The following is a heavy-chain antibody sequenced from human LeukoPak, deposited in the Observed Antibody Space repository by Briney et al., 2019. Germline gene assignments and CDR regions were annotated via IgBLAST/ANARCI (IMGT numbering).Heavy chain of an antibody. J-gene: IGHJ4*02. D-gene: IGHD4-17*01. V-gene: IGHV3-23*01. CDR3: AKGARGSTVTTVDY. Sequence: GGSLRLSCAASGFTVSSNYMSWVRQAPGKGLEWVSGISGNGISTYYADSVKGRFTISRDNFRNTLYMQMNSLRAEDTAVYYCAKGARGSTVTTVDYWGQGTLVTVSS. CDR2: ISGNGIST. CDR1: GFTVSSNY.